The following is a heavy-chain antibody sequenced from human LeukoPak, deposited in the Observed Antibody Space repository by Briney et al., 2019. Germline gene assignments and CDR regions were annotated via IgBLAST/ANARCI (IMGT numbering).Heavy chain of an antibody. J-gene: IGHJ4*02. CDR1: GGTCSSYA. CDR2: IIPIFGTA. D-gene: IGHD2-21*02. V-gene: IGHV1-69*13. Sequence: SVTVSCKASGGTCSSYAISKVRQAAGQGLEWMGGIIPIFGTANYAQKFQGRVTITADESTSTAYMELSSLRSEDTAVYYCARDTPYCGGDCYLDYWGQGTLVTVSS. CDR3: ARDTPYCGGDCYLDY.